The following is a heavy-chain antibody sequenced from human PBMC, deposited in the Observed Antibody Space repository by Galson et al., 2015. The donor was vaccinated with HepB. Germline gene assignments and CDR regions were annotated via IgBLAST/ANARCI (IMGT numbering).Heavy chain of an antibody. J-gene: IGHJ4*02. CDR3: ARVDYDILTGHTGVDY. CDR2: ISAYNGNT. D-gene: IGHD3-9*01. V-gene: IGHV1-18*04. CDR1: GYTFTSYG. Sequence: SVKVSCKASGYTFTSYGISWVRQAPGQGLEWMGWISAYNGNTNYAQKLQGRVTMTTDTSTSTAYMELRSLRSDDTAVYYCARVDYDILTGHTGVDYWGQGTLVTVSS.